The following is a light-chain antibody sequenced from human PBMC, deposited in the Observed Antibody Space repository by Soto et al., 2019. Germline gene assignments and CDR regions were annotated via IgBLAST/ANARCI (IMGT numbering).Light chain of an antibody. CDR2: DAS. V-gene: IGKV3-20*01. Sequence: EIVLTQSPGTLSLSPGEGATLSCRASQSIYTKLAWYQKKSGQAPRLLIYDASTRAYGIPDRFSGSGSGTDFSLTISRLEPEDFAVYYCQQYAGSLYTFAQETKLDIK. CDR1: QSIYTK. J-gene: IGKJ2*01. CDR3: QQYAGSLYT.